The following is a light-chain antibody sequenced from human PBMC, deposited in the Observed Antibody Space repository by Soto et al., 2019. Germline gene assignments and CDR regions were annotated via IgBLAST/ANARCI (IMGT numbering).Light chain of an antibody. CDR3: SSYTSSSTQV. V-gene: IGLV2-14*01. CDR1: SSDVDGYNY. CDR2: EVS. J-gene: IGLJ1*01. Sequence: QSAVTQPASVSGSPGQSITISCTGTSSDVDGYNYVSWYQQHPGKAPKLMIYEVSNRPSGVSNRFSGSKSGNTASLTISGLQAEDEADYYCSSYTSSSTQVFGTGTKLTVL.